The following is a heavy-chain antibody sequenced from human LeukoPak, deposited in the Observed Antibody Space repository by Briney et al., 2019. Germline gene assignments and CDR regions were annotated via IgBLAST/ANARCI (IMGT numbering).Heavy chain of an antibody. CDR2: IFHTGHT. CDR1: GGSISSGDFP. V-gene: IGHV4-30-2*01. D-gene: IGHD3-10*01. Sequence: PSETLSLTCTVSGGSISSGDFPWSWIRQPPGKGLEWIGYIFHTGHTSYNPSLKSRVTISVDMSKNQLSLRLTSVTAADTAVYYCARGFYGAGSHFDYWGQGTLVTVSS. J-gene: IGHJ4*02. CDR3: ARGFYGAGSHFDY.